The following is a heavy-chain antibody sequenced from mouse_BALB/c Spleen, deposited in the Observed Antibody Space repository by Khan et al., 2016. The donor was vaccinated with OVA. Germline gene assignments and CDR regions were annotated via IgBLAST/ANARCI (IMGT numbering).Heavy chain of an antibody. J-gene: IGHJ3*01. CDR1: GYTFTSYY. CDR3: SRSGYGSFAY. Sequence: QVQLKQSGAELVKPGASVRLSCKASGYTFTSYYLYWVKQRPGQGLEWIGDINPSSGGTNFNEKFKRKATLTVDKSSSTAYIQLNSLTSEDSAVYYCSRSGYGSFAYWGQGTLVTVSA. CDR2: INPSSGGT. V-gene: IGHV1S81*02. D-gene: IGHD2-2*01.